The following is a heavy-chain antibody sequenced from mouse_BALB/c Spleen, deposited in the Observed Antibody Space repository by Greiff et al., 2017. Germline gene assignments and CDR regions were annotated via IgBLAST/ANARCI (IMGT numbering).Heavy chain of an antibody. V-gene: IGHV2-2*02. CDR1: GFSLTSYG. CDR3: ARNEVYGKTYWYFDV. CDR2: IWSGGST. Sequence: HVQLKQSGPGLVQPSQSLSLTCTASGFSLTSYGVHWVRQSPGKGLEWLGVIWSGGSTDYNAAFISRLSISKDNSKSQVFFQMNSLQANDTAIYYCARNEVYGKTYWYFDVWGAGTTVTVSS. D-gene: IGHD2-10*02. J-gene: IGHJ1*01.